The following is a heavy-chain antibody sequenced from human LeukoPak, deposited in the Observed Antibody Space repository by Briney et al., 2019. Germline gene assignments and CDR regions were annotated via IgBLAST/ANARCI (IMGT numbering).Heavy chain of an antibody. V-gene: IGHV3-7*01. Sequence: GGPLRLSCEGSGFSFSSYWMTWVRQLPGKGPEWVANIRQDESERYFADSVKGRFTISRDNAKKSVYLHMSSLRAEDTALYYCARLSAYYYGSYFYHYMDVWGKGTTVTVSS. CDR2: IRQDESER. CDR1: GFSFSSYW. D-gene: IGHD3-10*01. CDR3: ARLSAYYYGSYFYHYMDV. J-gene: IGHJ6*03.